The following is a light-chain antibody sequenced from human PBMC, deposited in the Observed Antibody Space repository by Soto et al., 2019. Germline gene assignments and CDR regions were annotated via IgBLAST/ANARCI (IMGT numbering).Light chain of an antibody. V-gene: IGKV1-5*03. Sequence: DIQMTQSPSTLSASVGDRVTITCRASQSIGNWLAWYQQKPGKAPNLLIYKASNLESGVPSRFSGSGSGTEFTLTISSLQPDDFTTYYCQQYDSYLLTFGGGTKVEIK. CDR3: QQYDSYLLT. CDR1: QSIGNW. J-gene: IGKJ4*01. CDR2: KAS.